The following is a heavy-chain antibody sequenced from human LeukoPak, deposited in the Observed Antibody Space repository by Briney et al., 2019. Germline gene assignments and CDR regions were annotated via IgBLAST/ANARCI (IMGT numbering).Heavy chain of an antibody. J-gene: IGHJ5*02. D-gene: IGHD3-10*01. CDR1: GYTFTSYG. CDR2: INPSGGST. V-gene: IGHV1-46*01. Sequence: GASVKVSCKASGYTFTSYGISWVRQAPGQGLEWMGIINPSGGSTSYAQKFQGRVTMTRDMSTSTVYMELSSLRSEDTAVYYCAREGTGNWFDPWGQGTLVTVSS. CDR3: AREGTGNWFDP.